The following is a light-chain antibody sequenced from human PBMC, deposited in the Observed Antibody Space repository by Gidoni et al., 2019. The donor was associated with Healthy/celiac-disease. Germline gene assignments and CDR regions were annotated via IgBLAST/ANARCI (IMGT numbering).Light chain of an antibody. V-gene: IGKV3-20*01. J-gene: IGKJ1*01. CDR3: QQYGSSPWT. CDR2: GAS. CDR1: QSVSSSY. Sequence: EIVLPQSPGTLSVSPGESATLSCRASQSVSSSYLAWYQQKPGQAPRLLIYGASSRATGIPDRFSGSGSGTDFTLTISRLEPEDFAVYDCQQYGSSPWTFXQXTKVEIK.